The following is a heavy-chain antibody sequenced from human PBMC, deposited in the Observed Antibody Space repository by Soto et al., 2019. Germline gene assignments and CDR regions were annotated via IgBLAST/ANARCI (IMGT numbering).Heavy chain of an antibody. D-gene: IGHD3-10*01. CDR2: MNPNSGNT. Sequence: ASVKVSCKASGYTFTSYDINWVRQATGQGLEWMGWMNPNSGNTGYAQKFQGRVTMTRNTSISTAYMELSSLRSEDTAVYYCARLGHDTSLLWFGELSGGYYYYMDVWGKGTTVTVSS. CDR3: ARLGHDTSLLWFGELSGGYYYYMDV. V-gene: IGHV1-8*01. CDR1: GYTFTSYD. J-gene: IGHJ6*03.